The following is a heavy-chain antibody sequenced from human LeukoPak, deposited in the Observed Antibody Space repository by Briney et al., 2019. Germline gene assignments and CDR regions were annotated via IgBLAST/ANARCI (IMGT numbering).Heavy chain of an antibody. V-gene: IGHV3-23*01. J-gene: IGHJ4*02. CDR1: GFTFSSYA. D-gene: IGHD1-26*01. Sequence: AGGSLRLSCAASGFTFSSYAMSWVRQAPGKGLEWVSAISGSGGSTYYADSVKGRFTISRDNSKNTLYLQMNSLRAEDTAVYYCANEDSGSYRPLDYWGQGTLVTVSS. CDR3: ANEDSGSYRPLDY. CDR2: ISGSGGST.